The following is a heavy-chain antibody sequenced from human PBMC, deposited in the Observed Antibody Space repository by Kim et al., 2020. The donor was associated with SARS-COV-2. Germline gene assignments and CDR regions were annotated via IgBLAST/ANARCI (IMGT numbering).Heavy chain of an antibody. J-gene: IGHJ3*02. D-gene: IGHD5-12*01. CDR3: SRDGDGGGAFDI. CDR1: GFTVSSNY. CDR2: IYSGGST. Sequence: GGSLRLSCAASGFTVSSNYMSWVRQAPGKALEWVSVIYSGGSTYYADSVKGRFTISRDNSKNTLYLQKNSLKAEDTAVYYWSRDGDGGGAFDIWGQGTMVTVSS. V-gene: IGHV3-66*01.